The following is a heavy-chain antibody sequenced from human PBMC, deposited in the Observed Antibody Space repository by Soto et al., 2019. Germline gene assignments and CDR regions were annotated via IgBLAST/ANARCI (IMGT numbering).Heavy chain of an antibody. D-gene: IGHD3-22*01. Sequence: PSETLSLSCTVSGGSISSGGYYWSWIRQHPGKDLEWIGYIYYSGSTYYNPSLKSRVTISVDTSKNQFSLKLSSVTAADTAVYYCARDRYYYDSSGYYYYYYGMDVWGQGTTVTVSS. CDR3: ARDRYYYDSSGYYYYYYGMDV. CDR2: IYYSGST. CDR1: GGSISSGGYY. J-gene: IGHJ6*02. V-gene: IGHV4-31*03.